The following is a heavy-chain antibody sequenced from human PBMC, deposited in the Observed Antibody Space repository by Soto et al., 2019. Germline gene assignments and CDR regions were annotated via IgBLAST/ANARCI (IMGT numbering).Heavy chain of an antibody. Sequence: EVQLVQSGAEVKKPGESLRISCKASGYRFSTYWIGWVRQMPEKGLEWMGKIYPGDSDTRYSPSFQGHVTMSVDRSTSTAYLQWGSLKASDTAMYYCARYVDTLEYNGMGVWGQGTTVTVS. D-gene: IGHD3-10*02. V-gene: IGHV5-51*01. CDR2: IYPGDSDT. CDR1: GYRFSTYW. J-gene: IGHJ6*02. CDR3: ARYVDTLEYNGMGV.